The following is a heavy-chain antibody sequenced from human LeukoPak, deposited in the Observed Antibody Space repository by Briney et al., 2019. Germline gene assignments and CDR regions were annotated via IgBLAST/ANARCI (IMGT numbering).Heavy chain of an antibody. Sequence: PSETLSLTCTVSGGSISGSDYYWTWIRQPPGKGLEWIGYIYYSGSTNYNPSLKSRVTISVDTSKNQFSLKLSSVTAADTAVYYCARQPGCGGDCFYGMDVWGQGTTVTVTS. V-gene: IGHV4-61*05. CDR1: GGSISGSDYY. D-gene: IGHD2-21*01. CDR2: IYYSGST. J-gene: IGHJ6*02. CDR3: ARQPGCGGDCFYGMDV.